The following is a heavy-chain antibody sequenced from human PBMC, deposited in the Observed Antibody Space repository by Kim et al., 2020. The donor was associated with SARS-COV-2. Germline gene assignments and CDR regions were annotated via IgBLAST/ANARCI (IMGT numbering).Heavy chain of an antibody. CDR1: GYTFTNYD. CDR3: ARGPACSVFSCPYWFDP. D-gene: IGHD2-15*01. V-gene: IGHV1-8*01. J-gene: IGHJ5*02. Sequence: ASVKVSCKPSGYTFTNYDINWVRQATGQGLEWMGWMNPNSGNTGYAQKFQGRVTMTRNTSISTAYMELSSLRSEDTAVYYCARGPACSVFSCPYWFDPWGQGTLVTVSS. CDR2: MNPNSGNT.